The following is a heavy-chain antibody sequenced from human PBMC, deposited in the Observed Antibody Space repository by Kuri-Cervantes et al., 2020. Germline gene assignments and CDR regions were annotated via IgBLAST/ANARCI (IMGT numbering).Heavy chain of an antibody. CDR1: GFTFSSYG. Sequence: GGSLRLSCAASGFTFSSYGMHWVRQAPGKGLEWVAVISYDGSNKYYADSVKGRFTTSRDNSKNTLYLQINSLRAEDTALYYCAKDHQGVVPDCFDSWGQGTLVTVSS. CDR3: AKDHQGVVPDCFDS. D-gene: IGHD3-10*01. V-gene: IGHV3-30*18. J-gene: IGHJ4*02. CDR2: ISYDGSNK.